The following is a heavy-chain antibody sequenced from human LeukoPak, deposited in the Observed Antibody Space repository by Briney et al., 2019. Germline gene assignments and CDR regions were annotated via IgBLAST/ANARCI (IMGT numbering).Heavy chain of an antibody. D-gene: IGHD2-21*01. J-gene: IGHJ4*02. CDR3: ARRLSGFLDY. Sequence: SETLSLTCTVSGGSISSSSYYWGWIRQPPGKGLEWIGSIYYSGSTYYNPSLKSRVTISVDTSKNQFSLKLSSVTAADTAVYYCARRLSGFLDYWGQGTLVTVSS. CDR1: GGSISSSSYY. CDR2: IYYSGST. V-gene: IGHV4-39*01.